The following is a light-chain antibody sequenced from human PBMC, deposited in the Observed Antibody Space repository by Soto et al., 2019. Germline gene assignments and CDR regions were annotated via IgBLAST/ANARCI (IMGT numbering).Light chain of an antibody. J-gene: IGKJ5*01. CDR3: QEYDGAPIT. CDR2: DAS. CDR1: QSIRSER. Sequence: EIVLTQSPDTLSLSPGERATLSCRDSQSIRSERLAWYQQKPGQAPRLVIFDASNRASGMPERFSGSGSGTDFTLTIASLEPEDFAVYYCQEYDGAPITFGLGTRLEIK. V-gene: IGKV3-20*01.